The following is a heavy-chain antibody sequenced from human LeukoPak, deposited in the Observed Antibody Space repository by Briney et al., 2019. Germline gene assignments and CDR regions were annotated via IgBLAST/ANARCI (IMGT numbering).Heavy chain of an antibody. CDR3: ASSGSSGWLGPTGSFDY. J-gene: IGHJ4*02. D-gene: IGHD6-19*01. Sequence: GESLKISCKGSGYSFTSYWIGGVRQMPGKGLEWMGIIYPGDSDTRYSPSFQGQVTISADKSISTAYLQWSSLKASDTAMYYCASSGSSGWLGPTGSFDYWGQGTLVTVSS. V-gene: IGHV5-51*01. CDR1: GYSFTSYW. CDR2: IYPGDSDT.